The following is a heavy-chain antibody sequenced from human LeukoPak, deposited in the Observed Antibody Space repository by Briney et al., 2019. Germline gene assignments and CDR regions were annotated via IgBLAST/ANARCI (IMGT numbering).Heavy chain of an antibody. D-gene: IGHD5-18*01. CDR1: GFTFSSYE. CDR2: ISSSGSYK. J-gene: IGHJ4*02. Sequence: GGSLRLSCAASGFTFSSYEMNWVRQAPGKGLEWVSSISSSGSYKYYADSLKGRFTISRDNAQNSLFLQMDSLTGEDTAVYYCARGGLYRYGGTSGDYWGQGTLVTVSS. CDR3: ARGGLYRYGGTSGDY. V-gene: IGHV3-21*01.